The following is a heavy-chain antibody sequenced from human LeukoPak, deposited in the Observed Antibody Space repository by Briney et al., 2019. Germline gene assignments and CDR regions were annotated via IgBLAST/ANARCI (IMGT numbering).Heavy chain of an antibody. Sequence: GGSLRLSCAASGFTISDYYMSWIRQAPGKGLEWVSYISSSGSTIYYADSVKGRFTISRDNAKNSLYLQMNSLRAEDTAVYYCARETTVTVYFDYWGQGTLVTVSS. CDR3: ARETTVTVYFDY. D-gene: IGHD4-17*01. CDR1: GFTISDYY. V-gene: IGHV3-11*04. J-gene: IGHJ4*02. CDR2: ISSSGSTI.